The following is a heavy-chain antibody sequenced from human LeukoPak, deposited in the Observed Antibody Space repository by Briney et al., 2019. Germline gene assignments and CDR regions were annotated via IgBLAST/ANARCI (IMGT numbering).Heavy chain of an antibody. CDR2: IFYSVNT. CDR1: GDSISSSTYY. J-gene: IGHJ4*02. Sequence: PSETLSLTCTVSGDSISSSTYYWNWIRQPPGKGLEWIGYIFYSVNTNHNPSLKSRATISVDTSKNQFSLKLSSVTAADTAVYYCARHSEKTTVTYFDYWGQGTLVTVSS. CDR3: ARHSEKTTVTYFDY. V-gene: IGHV4-61*05. D-gene: IGHD4-17*01.